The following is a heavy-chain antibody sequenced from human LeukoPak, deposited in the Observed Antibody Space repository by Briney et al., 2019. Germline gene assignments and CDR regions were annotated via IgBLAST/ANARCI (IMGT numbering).Heavy chain of an antibody. CDR2: IYYSGSA. J-gene: IGHJ4*02. CDR3: ARRTASGWYYFDY. Sequence: SETLSLTCTVSGGSISSSSYYWGWIRQPPGKGLEWIGSIYYSGSAYYNPSLKSRVTISVDTSKNQFSLKLSSVTAADTAVYYCARRTASGWYYFDYWGQGTLATVSS. D-gene: IGHD6-19*01. V-gene: IGHV4-39*01. CDR1: GGSISSSSYY.